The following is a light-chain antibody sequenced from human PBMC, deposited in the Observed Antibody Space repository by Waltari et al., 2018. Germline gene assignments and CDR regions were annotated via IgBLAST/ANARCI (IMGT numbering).Light chain of an antibody. J-gene: IGKJ2*03. CDR3: MQALQTPYS. V-gene: IGKV2-29*02. CDR2: RVS. Sequence: DIVMTQTPLSLPVTPGEPASMSCRSSQSLLHSRGNTYLYWYLQKPGQPPRLLIYRVSNRFSGGPDRFSGSGSGTDFTLKISRVEAEDVGVYYCMQALQTPYSFGQGTKVEIK. CDR1: QSLLHSRGNTY.